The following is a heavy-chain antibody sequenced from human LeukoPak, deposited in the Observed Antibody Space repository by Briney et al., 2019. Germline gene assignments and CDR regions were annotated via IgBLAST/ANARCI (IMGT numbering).Heavy chain of an antibody. V-gene: IGHV4-34*01. CDR2: INHSGST. Sequence: SETLSLTCAVYGGSFSGYYWSWIRQPPGKGLEWIGEINHSGSTNYNPSLKSRVTISVDTSKNQFSLKLSSVTAADTAVYYCARGLLSAPTHPLLKMAPKTPFDYWGQGTLVTVSS. CDR1: GGSFSGYY. D-gene: IGHD5-24*01. CDR3: ARGLLSAPTHPLLKMAPKTPFDY. J-gene: IGHJ4*02.